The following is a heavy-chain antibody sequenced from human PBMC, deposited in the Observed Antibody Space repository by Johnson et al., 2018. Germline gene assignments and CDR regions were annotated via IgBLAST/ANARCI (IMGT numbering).Heavy chain of an antibody. J-gene: IGHJ6*03. V-gene: IGHV4-59*12. CDR1: GASIHSSY. CDR2: IYYSGST. D-gene: IGHD3-10*01. Sequence: QVQLVESGPGLVKPSETLSLTCTISGASIHSSYWTWIRQPPGRGLEYIGYIYYSGSTKYNPSLNSRATISGDTSMNHLSLKLRSVTAADTAVDYCATLQSYPHGLYMDIWGKGTTVTVSS. CDR3: ATLQSYPHGLYMDI.